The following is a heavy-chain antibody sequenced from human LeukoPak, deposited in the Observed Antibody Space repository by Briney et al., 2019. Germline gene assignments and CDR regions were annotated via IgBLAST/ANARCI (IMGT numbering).Heavy chain of an antibody. CDR3: ARDQRFGELPNWFDP. D-gene: IGHD3-10*01. Sequence: SVKVSCKASGGTFSSYAISCVRQVPGQGLEWMGRIIPIFGTANYAQKFQGRVTITADESTSTAYMELSSLRSEDTAVYYCARDQRFGELPNWFDPWGQGTLVTVSS. CDR2: IIPIFGTA. V-gene: IGHV1-69*13. CDR1: GGTFSSYA. J-gene: IGHJ5*02.